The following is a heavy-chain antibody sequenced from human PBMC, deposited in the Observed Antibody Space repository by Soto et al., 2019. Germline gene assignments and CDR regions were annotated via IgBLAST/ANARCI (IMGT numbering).Heavy chain of an antibody. CDR1: CYTFTSYG. CDR2: ISAYNGNT. J-gene: IGHJ4*02. Sequence: SVKDSCKASCYTFTSYGISWVRQAPGQGLEWMGWISAYNGNTNYAQKLQGRVTMTTDTSTSTAYMELRSLRSDDTAVYYCARDLLTGKPTPWDYWGQGTLVTVYS. CDR3: ARDLLTGKPTPWDY. D-gene: IGHD3-10*01. V-gene: IGHV1-18*01.